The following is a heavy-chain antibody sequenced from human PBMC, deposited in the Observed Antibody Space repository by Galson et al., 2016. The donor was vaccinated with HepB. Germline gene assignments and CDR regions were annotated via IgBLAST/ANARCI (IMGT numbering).Heavy chain of an antibody. D-gene: IGHD6-6*01. CDR1: GFTFSHFA. V-gene: IGHV3-23*01. J-gene: IGHJ5*02. CDR3: AKRREDSRPEFFFDP. CDR2: ISSSGRNT. Sequence: SLRLSCAASGFTFSHFALSWVRQPPGKGLEWVSSISSSGRNTYYAESVKGRFTISRDNSLNTLYLHMHNLRAEDTAIFYCAKRREDSRPEFFFDPWGQGTLVTVSS.